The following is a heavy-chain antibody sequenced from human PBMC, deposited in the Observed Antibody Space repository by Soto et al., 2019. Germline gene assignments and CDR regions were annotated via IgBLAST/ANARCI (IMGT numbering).Heavy chain of an antibody. CDR2: ISGSGGST. Sequence: EVQLLESGGGLVQPGGSLRLSCAASGFTFSSYAMSWVRQAPGKGLEWVSAISGSGGSTYYADSVKGRFTISRDNSKNTLYLQMNSLRAEDTAVYYCAKGAGKEMVYAQYYFDYWGQGTLVTVSS. CDR1: GFTFSSYA. J-gene: IGHJ4*02. CDR3: AKGAGKEMVYAQYYFDY. V-gene: IGHV3-23*01. D-gene: IGHD2-8*01.